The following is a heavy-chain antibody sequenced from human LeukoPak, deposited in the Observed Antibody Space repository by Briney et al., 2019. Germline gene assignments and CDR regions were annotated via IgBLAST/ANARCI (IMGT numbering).Heavy chain of an antibody. V-gene: IGHV1-46*01. CDR1: GYTLTSYY. J-gene: IGHJ4*02. CDR2: INTSGGST. D-gene: IGHD3-16*01. Sequence: ASVKVSCKASGYTLTSYYMHWVRQAPGQGLEWMGIINTSGGSTSYAQKFQGRVTMTRDTSTSTVYMELSSLRSEDTAVYYCASPGEKDYYFDYWGQGTLVTVSS. CDR3: ASPGEKDYYFDY.